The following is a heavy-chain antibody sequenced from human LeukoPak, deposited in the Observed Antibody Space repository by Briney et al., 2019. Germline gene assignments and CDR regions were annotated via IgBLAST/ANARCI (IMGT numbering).Heavy chain of an antibody. D-gene: IGHD3-16*01. CDR1: GYTFTSYG. Sequence: ASVKVSCKASGYTFTSYGISWVRQAPGQGLEWMGWISAYNGNTNYAQKLQGRVTMTTDTSTSTAYMELRSLRSDDTAVYYCARDGVDRLGLKNAFDIWGQGTMVTVSS. CDR2: ISAYNGNT. V-gene: IGHV1-18*01. J-gene: IGHJ3*02. CDR3: ARDGVDRLGLKNAFDI.